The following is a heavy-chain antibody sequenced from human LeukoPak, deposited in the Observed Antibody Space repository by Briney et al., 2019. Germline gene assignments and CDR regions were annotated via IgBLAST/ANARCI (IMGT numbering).Heavy chain of an antibody. Sequence: ASVKVSCKASGYTFTSYGISWVRQAPGQGLEWIGWISAYNGNTNYAQKLQGRVTMTTDTSTSTAYMELRSLRSDDTAVYYCARLLTYGSGSYGYYYYYYMDVWGQGTLVTVSS. CDR2: ISAYNGNT. V-gene: IGHV1-18*01. CDR1: GYTFTSYG. CDR3: ARLLTYGSGSYGYYYYYYMDV. J-gene: IGHJ6*03. D-gene: IGHD3-10*01.